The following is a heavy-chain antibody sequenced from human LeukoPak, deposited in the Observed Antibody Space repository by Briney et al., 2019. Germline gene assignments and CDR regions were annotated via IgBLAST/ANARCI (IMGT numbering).Heavy chain of an antibody. CDR3: ARKPVLRYFDGLTFAGRVEDDAFDI. V-gene: IGHV1-8*03. D-gene: IGHD3-9*01. CDR1: GYTFTSYD. J-gene: IGHJ3*02. Sequence: ASVKVSCKASGYTFTSYDTNWVRQATGQGLEWMGWMNPNSGNTGYAQKFQGRVTITRNTSISTAYMELSSLRSEDTAVYYCARKPVLRYFDGLTFAGRVEDDAFDIWGQGTMVTVSS. CDR2: MNPNSGNT.